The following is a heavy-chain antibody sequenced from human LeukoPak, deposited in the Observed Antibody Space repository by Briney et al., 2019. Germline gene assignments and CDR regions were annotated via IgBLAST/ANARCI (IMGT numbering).Heavy chain of an antibody. CDR1: GFSFSSYE. D-gene: IGHD1-26*01. J-gene: IGHJ4*02. V-gene: IGHV3-48*03. Sequence: GGSLRLSCAASGFSFSSYEMNGVRQAPGKGLEWVSYMSSSGGTIYYADSVKGRFTISRDNGKNSLYLQMNSLRAEDTAVYYCARGMTGSYFGHFDYWGQGTLVTVSS. CDR2: MSSSGGTI. CDR3: ARGMTGSYFGHFDY.